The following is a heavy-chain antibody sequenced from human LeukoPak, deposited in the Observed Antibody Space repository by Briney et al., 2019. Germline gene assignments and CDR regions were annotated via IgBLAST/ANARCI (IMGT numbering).Heavy chain of an antibody. Sequence: ASVKVSCKASGYTFTGYYMHWVRQAPGQGLEWMGWINPNSGGTNYAQKFQGRVTMTRDTSISTAYMELSRLRSDDTAVYYCARDEGSITMVQGVILSPLDPWGQGTLVTVSS. CDR1: GYTFTGYY. J-gene: IGHJ5*02. CDR3: ARDEGSITMVQGVILSPLDP. V-gene: IGHV1-2*02. D-gene: IGHD3-10*01. CDR2: INPNSGGT.